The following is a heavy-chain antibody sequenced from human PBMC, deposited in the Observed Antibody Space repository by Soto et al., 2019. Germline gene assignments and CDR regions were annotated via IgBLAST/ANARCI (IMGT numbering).Heavy chain of an antibody. CDR2: MNPNSGNT. CDR1: GYTFTSYD. V-gene: IGHV1-8*01. D-gene: IGHD2-15*01. Sequence: ASVKVSCKASGYTFTSYDINWVRQATGQGLEWMGWMNPNSGNTGYAQKFQGRVTMTRNTSISTAYMELSSLRSEDTAVYYCARGRRAIRKLLLSWFDPWGQGTLVTVSS. CDR3: ARGRRAIRKLLLSWFDP. J-gene: IGHJ5*02.